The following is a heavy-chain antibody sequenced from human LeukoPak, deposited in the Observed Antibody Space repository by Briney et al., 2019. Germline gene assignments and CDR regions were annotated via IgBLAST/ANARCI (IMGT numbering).Heavy chain of an antibody. CDR3: AKDPQPGSGYSYFDY. D-gene: IGHD3-3*01. Sequence: GGSLRLSCAASGFTFSSYAMSWVRQAPGKGLEWVSAISGSGGSTYYADSVKGRFTISRDNSKNTLYLQMNSLRAEDTAVYYCAKDPQPGSGYSYFDYWGQGTLVTVSS. J-gene: IGHJ4*02. CDR2: ISGSGGST. CDR1: GFTFSSYA. V-gene: IGHV3-23*01.